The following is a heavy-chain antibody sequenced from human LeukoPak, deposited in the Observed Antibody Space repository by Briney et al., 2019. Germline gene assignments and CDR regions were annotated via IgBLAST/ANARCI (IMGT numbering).Heavy chain of an antibody. V-gene: IGHV3-74*01. D-gene: IGHD4-17*01. J-gene: IGHJ4*02. CDR3: AREADNGDYPMNS. Sequence: GGSLRLSCAASGFTFSSYSMNWVRHAPGKGLVWVSRISSGGSSLDYADSVKGRFTISRDIAKNTLYLQMSSLRPEDTAVYYCAREADNGDYPMNSWGQGTLVSVSS. CDR2: ISSGGSSL. CDR1: GFTFSSYS.